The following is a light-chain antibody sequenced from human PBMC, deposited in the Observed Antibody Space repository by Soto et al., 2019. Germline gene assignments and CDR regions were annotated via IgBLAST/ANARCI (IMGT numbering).Light chain of an antibody. Sequence: GLSQSPGTVSLSQGERATLSCRASQSVSNNYLAWYQQKPGQAPRLLIYGASNRATGIPDRFSGSGSGTDFTLTISRLEPEDFAVYYCQQYGSSGTFGQGTKVDIK. CDR2: GAS. CDR3: QQYGSSGT. V-gene: IGKV3-20*01. CDR1: QSVSNNY. J-gene: IGKJ1*01.